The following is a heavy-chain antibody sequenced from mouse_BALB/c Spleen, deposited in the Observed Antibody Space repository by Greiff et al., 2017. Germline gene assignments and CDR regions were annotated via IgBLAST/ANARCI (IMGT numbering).Heavy chain of an antibody. CDR3: ARDIYYYGSHYAMDY. CDR2: IRNKANGYTT. CDR1: GFTFTDYY. V-gene: IGHV7-3*02. J-gene: IGHJ4*01. D-gene: IGHD1-1*01. Sequence: EVKVVESGGGLVQPGGSLRLSCATSGFTFTDYYMSWVRQPPGKALEWLGFIRNKANGYTTEYSASVKGRFTISRDNSQSILYLQMNTLRAEDSATYYCARDIYYYGSHYAMDYWGQGTSVTVSS.